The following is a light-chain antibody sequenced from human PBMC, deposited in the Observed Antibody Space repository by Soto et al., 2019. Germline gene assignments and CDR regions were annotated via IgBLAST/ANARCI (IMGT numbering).Light chain of an antibody. CDR2: DVT. V-gene: IGLV2-11*01. Sequence: QSALTQPRSVSGSPGQSVTISCTGTSSDVGNYKFVSWYQQHPGKAPKLMIYDVTERPSGVPDRFSGFKSGNTASLTISGLQTEDEADYYCCSNAGAYTVVFGAGTKVTVL. CDR1: SSDVGNYKF. CDR3: CSNAGAYTVV. J-gene: IGLJ1*01.